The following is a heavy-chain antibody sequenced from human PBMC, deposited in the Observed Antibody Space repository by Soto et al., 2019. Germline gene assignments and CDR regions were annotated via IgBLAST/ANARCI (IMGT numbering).Heavy chain of an antibody. CDR3: AKDRGSGGIVTGTPDS. D-gene: IGHD3-9*01. V-gene: IGHV3-23*01. CDR2: VSAGGST. CDR1: GFTVSSSA. J-gene: IGHJ4*02. Sequence: GGSLRLSCAVSGFTVSSSAMTWVRQAPGKGLEWVSTVSAGGSTYYAASVKGRFTISGNSSENTLSLQMGSLKAEDTAVYYCAKDRGSGGIVTGTPDSWGPGTLVTVSS.